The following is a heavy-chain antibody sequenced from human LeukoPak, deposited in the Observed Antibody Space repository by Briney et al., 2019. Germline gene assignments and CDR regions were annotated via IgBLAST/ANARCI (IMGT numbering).Heavy chain of an antibody. CDR2: IYHSGTT. D-gene: IGHD2-15*01. Sequence: SETLSLTCTVSGDSISSFYWSWIRQPPGKGLEWIGYIYHSGTTYYNPSLKSRVTISVDTSKNQFSLKLSSVTAADTAEYYCARVLASDSDYYYYGMDVWGQGTTVTVSS. V-gene: IGHV4-59*01. CDR3: ARVLASDSDYYYYGMDV. CDR1: GDSISSFY. J-gene: IGHJ6*02.